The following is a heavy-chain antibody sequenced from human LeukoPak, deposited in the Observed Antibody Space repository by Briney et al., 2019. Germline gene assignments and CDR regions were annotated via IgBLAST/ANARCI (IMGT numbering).Heavy chain of an antibody. Sequence: ASVKVSCKASGYTFTSYDINWVRQATGQGLEWMGWMNPNSGNTGYAQKFQGRVTITRNTSISTAYMELSSLRSDDTAVYYCARRGILTGYMFDYWGQGTLVTVSS. CDR2: MNPNSGNT. J-gene: IGHJ4*02. CDR1: GYTFTSYD. V-gene: IGHV1-8*03. D-gene: IGHD3-9*01. CDR3: ARRGILTGYMFDY.